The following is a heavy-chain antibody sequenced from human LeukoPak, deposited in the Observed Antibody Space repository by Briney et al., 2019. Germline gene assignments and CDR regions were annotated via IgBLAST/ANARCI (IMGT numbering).Heavy chain of an antibody. Sequence: ASVKVSCKASGYIFTCYYLHWVRQAPGQSLEWMGWINPNSGDTNYAQKFQGRVTMTRDTSISTAYMELSRLTSDDTAVYYCAREASMGDWGQGTLVTVSS. CDR1: GYIFTCYY. J-gene: IGHJ4*02. CDR2: INPNSGDT. V-gene: IGHV1-2*02. D-gene: IGHD3-16*01. CDR3: AREASMGD.